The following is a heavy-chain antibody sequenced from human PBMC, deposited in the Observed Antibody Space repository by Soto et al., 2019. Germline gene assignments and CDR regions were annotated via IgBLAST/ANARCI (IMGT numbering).Heavy chain of an antibody. J-gene: IGHJ6*02. CDR3: ARGGKGGSDFYGMDV. Sequence: GESLKISCVGSGYTFTTYWVAWVRQMPGKGLEWMGIFYPGDSDTRYSPSFQGQVTISAGNSISTAYLQWSSLKASDTAIYYFARGGKGGSDFYGMDVWGQGTTVTVSS. D-gene: IGHD1-26*01. CDR1: GYTFTTYW. V-gene: IGHV5-51*01. CDR2: FYPGDSDT.